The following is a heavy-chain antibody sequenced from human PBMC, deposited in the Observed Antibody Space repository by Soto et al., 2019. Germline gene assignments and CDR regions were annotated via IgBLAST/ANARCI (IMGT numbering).Heavy chain of an antibody. CDR1: GFTFSSYT. J-gene: IGHJ4*02. Sequence: ELQLVESGGGLVQPGGSLRLSCAASGFTFSSYTMNWVRQAPGKGLEWLSNIRVSGDTMSYADSVKGRFTISRDNAQDSLYLQMNSLRAEDTAVYYCARDRDYAFDYWGQGTLVTVSS. V-gene: IGHV3-48*01. CDR3: ARDRDYAFDY. D-gene: IGHD4-17*01. CDR2: IRVSGDTM.